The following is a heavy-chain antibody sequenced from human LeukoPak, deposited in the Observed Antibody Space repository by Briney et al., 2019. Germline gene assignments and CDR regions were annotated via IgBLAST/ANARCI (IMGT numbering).Heavy chain of an antibody. D-gene: IGHD3-10*01. CDR1: GGSISIYY. J-gene: IGHJ6*03. CDR3: AREIWGSGFYYMDV. Sequence: SETLSLTCTVSGGSISIYYWNWIRQPAGKGLEWIGRIYTSGSTNYNPSLKSRVTMSVDTSKNQFSLKLSSVTAADTAVYYCAREIWGSGFYYMDVWGKGTTVTISS. V-gene: IGHV4-4*07. CDR2: IYTSGST.